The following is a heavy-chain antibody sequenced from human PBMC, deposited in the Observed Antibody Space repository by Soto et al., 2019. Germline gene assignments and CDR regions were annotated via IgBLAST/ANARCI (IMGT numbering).Heavy chain of an antibody. D-gene: IGHD3-3*01. CDR1: GYTFTGYY. V-gene: IGHV1-3*01. CDR2: INAGNGNT. Sequence: ASVKVSCKASGYTFTGYYMHWVRQAPGQGLEWMGWINAGNGNTKYSQKLQGRVTITRDTSASTAYMELSSLRSEDTAVNNYARTYYDFWSGYYSYYFDYWGQGTLVTVSS. CDR3: ARTYYDFWSGYYSYYFDY. J-gene: IGHJ4*02.